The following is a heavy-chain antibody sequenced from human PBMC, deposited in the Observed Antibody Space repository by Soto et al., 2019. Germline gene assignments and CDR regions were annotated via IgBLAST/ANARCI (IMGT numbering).Heavy chain of an antibody. CDR2: ISGSGST. J-gene: IGHJ5*02. CDR3: AKDYLRWAQP. CDR1: GFTFSDYG. D-gene: IGHD1-26*01. Sequence: PGGSLRLSCAASGFTFSDYGMSWVRQAPGKGLEWVSAISGSGSTFYADSVKGRFTISRDNFKNTLFLQMNSLRAQDTAVYYCAKDYLRWAQPWGQGTLVTVSS. V-gene: IGHV3-23*01.